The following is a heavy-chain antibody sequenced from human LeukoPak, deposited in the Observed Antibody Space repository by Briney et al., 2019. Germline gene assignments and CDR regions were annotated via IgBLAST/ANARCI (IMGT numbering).Heavy chain of an antibody. CDR1: GFTFSRSN. J-gene: IGHJ6*02. CDR3: ARDPVRGMDV. V-gene: IGHV3-48*02. D-gene: IGHD3-10*01. Sequence: GGSLRLSCAASGFTFSRSNMNWVRQAPGKGLEWVSYIGSSSRSIYYADSVKGRFTISRDDAKNSLYLQMNSLRDEDTAVYYCARDPVRGMDVWGQGTTLTVSS. CDR2: IGSSSRSI.